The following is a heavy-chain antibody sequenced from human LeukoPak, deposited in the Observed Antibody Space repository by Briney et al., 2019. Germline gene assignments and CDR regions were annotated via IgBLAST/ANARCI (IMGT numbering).Heavy chain of an antibody. D-gene: IGHD6-13*01. V-gene: IGHV3-15*01. CDR2: IKTKTEGGTT. J-gene: IGHJ4*02. CDR3: ARDAAAGGIIY. CDR1: GFTFSNAW. Sequence: GGSLRLSCAASGFTFSNAWMNWVRQAPGKGLEWVGRIKTKTEGGTTDYAAPVKGRFTISRDNSNNTLYLQMNSLSAEDTAVYYCARDAAAGGIIYWGQGTLVTVSS.